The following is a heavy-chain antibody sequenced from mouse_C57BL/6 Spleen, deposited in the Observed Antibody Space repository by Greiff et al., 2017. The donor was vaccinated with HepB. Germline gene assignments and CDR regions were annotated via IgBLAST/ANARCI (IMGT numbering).Heavy chain of an antibody. Sequence: QVQLQQSGPGLVQPSQSLSITCTVSGFSLTSYGVHWVRQSPGKGLEWLGVIWSGGSTDYNAAFISRLSISKDNSKSQVFFKMNSLQADDTAIYYCARTPITTVGGYYAMDYWGQGTSVTVSS. D-gene: IGHD1-1*01. V-gene: IGHV2-2*01. CDR2: IWSGGST. J-gene: IGHJ4*01. CDR3: ARTPITTVGGYYAMDY. CDR1: GFSLTSYG.